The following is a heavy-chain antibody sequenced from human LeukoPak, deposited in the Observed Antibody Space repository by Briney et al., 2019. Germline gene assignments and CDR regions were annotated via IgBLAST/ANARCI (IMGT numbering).Heavy chain of an antibody. V-gene: IGHV3-9*01. CDR3: ARRAGTDDAFDI. D-gene: IGHD6-13*01. CDR2: ISWNSGSI. Sequence: GGSLRLSCAASGFTFDDYAMHWVRQAPGKGLEWVSGISWNSGSIGYADSVKGRFTISRDNAKNSLYLQMNSLRAEDTALYYCARRAGTDDAFDIWGQGTMVTVSS. J-gene: IGHJ3*02. CDR1: GFTFDDYA.